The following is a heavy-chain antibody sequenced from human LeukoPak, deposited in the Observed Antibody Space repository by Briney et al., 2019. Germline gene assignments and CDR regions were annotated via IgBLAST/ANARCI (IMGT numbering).Heavy chain of an antibody. D-gene: IGHD2-21*01. CDR1: GFTFSSYG. J-gene: IGHJ4*02. V-gene: IGHV3-30*02. Sequence: GGSLRLSCAASGFTFSSYGMYWVRQAPGKGLEWVALIRYDGSNKYYADSVKGRFTISRDNSKNTLYLQMNSLRAEDTAVYYCARFKAYCGGDCSFDYWGQGTLVAVSS. CDR2: IRYDGSNK. CDR3: ARFKAYCGGDCSFDY.